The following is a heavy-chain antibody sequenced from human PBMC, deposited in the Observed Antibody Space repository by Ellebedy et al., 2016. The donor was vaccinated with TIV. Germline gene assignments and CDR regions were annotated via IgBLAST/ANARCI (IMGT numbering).Heavy chain of an antibody. CDR3: ARGWGARVYMAHLDC. Sequence: GGSLRLXXAASGFTFSDYGMHWVRQAPGKGLEWVSVIKHDGSEEYSVDSVKGRFTISRDNSKSTLYLQMNSLRAEDTAVYYCARGWGARVYMAHLDCWGQGALVTVSS. CDR2: IKHDGSEE. V-gene: IGHV3-33*05. J-gene: IGHJ4*02. D-gene: IGHD3-16*01. CDR1: GFTFSDYG.